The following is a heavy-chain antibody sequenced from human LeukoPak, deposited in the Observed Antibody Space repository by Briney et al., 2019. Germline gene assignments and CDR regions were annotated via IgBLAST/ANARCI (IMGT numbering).Heavy chain of an antibody. CDR3: ARGWQTYSY. V-gene: IGHV4-59*01. CDR2: VSYSGSP. J-gene: IGHJ4*02. Sequence: SETLSLTCTVSGGSISSYYWSWIRRPPGKGLEWIGYVSYSGSPSYNPSLKSRVTMSVDTSKSQVSLKLTSVTAADTAIYYCARGWQTYSYWGQGTLVTVSS. CDR1: GGSISSYY. D-gene: IGHD2-21*01.